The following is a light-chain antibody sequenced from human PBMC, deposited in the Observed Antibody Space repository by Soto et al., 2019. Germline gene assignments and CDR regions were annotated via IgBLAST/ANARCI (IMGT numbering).Light chain of an antibody. CDR2: RAS. V-gene: IGKV3-20*01. J-gene: IGKJ1*01. CDR1: QSLSGNY. CDR3: QHYGASPWT. Sequence: NVLPQSPGPLSLPPGQRSTLSCRASQSLSGNYLAWYQQKPGQAPRVLIYRASIRATGISDRFSGSGSGTDFTLTISRLEPEDFAVYYCQHYGASPWTFGQGTKVDIK.